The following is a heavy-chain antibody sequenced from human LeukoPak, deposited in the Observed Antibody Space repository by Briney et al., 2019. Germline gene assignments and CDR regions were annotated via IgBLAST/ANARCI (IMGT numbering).Heavy chain of an antibody. CDR1: GFTFSSYA. CDR2: ISYDGSNK. V-gene: IGHV3-30-3*01. J-gene: IGHJ4*02. D-gene: IGHD3-3*01. Sequence: PGRSLRLSCAASGFTFSSYAMHWVRQAPGKGLEWVAVISYDGSNKYYADSVKGRFTISRDNSKNTLYLQMNSLRAEDTAVYYCTTDLGYYNYWGQGTLVTVSS. CDR3: TTDLGYYNY.